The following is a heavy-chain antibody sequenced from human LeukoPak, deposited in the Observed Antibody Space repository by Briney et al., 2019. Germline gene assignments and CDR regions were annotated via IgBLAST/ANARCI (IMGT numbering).Heavy chain of an antibody. CDR3: ARGYCSGGSCYNWGAFDI. D-gene: IGHD2-15*01. J-gene: IGHJ3*02. V-gene: IGHV3-30-3*01. CDR2: ISYDGVNI. Sequence: GGSLRLSCAASGFTFSSYPIHWVRQAPGKGLEWVALISYDGVNINYADSVKGRFTISRDNSKNTLYLRMNSLRTEDTALYYCARGYCSGGSCYNWGAFDIWGQGTMVTVSS. CDR1: GFTFSSYP.